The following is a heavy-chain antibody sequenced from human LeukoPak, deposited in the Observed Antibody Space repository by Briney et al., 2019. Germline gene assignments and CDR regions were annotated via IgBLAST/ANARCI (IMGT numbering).Heavy chain of an antibody. CDR2: IYPGDSDT. V-gene: IGHV5-51*01. D-gene: IGHD3-3*01. Sequence: GASLKISCKGSGYSFTSYWIGRVRQMPGKGLEWMGIIYPGDSDTRYSPSFQGQVTISADKSISTAYLQWSSLKASDTAMYYCARPVSSSLWSGYPYYFDYWGQGTLVTVSS. J-gene: IGHJ4*02. CDR1: GYSFTSYW. CDR3: ARPVSSSLWSGYPYYFDY.